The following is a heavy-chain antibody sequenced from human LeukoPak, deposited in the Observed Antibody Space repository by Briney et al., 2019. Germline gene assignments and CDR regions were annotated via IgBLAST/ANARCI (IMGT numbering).Heavy chain of an antibody. V-gene: IGHV3-23*01. CDR3: AKGWNQQGSYYYYGMDV. CDR2: ISDNGDYT. D-gene: IGHD1-14*01. Sequence: GGSLRLSCAASGFTFNIDTMTWVRQAPGKGLDWVSIISDNGDYTYYADSVKGRFTISRDNSKNTLYLQMNSLRGEDTAIYYCAKGWNQQGSYYYYGMDVWGQGTTVTVSS. CDR1: GFTFNIDT. J-gene: IGHJ6*02.